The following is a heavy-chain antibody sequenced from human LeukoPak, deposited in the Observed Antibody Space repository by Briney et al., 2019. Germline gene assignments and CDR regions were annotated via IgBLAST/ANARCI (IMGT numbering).Heavy chain of an antibody. CDR3: ASGGGWYDFDY. D-gene: IGHD6-19*01. CDR2: IYYSGST. CDR1: GGSISSSSCY. Sequence: SETLSLTCTVSGGSISSSSCYWGWIRQPPGKGLEWIGSIYYSGSTYYNPSLKSRVTISVDTSKNQFSLKLSSVTAADTAVYYCASGGGWYDFDYWGQGTLVTVSS. V-gene: IGHV4-39*01. J-gene: IGHJ4*02.